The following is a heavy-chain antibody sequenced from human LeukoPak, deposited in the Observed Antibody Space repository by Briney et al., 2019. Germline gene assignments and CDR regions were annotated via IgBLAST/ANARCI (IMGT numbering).Heavy chain of an antibody. D-gene: IGHD2-15*01. Sequence: SGGSLRLSCAASGFTFSSYWMSWVRQAPGKGLEWVANIKQDGSEKYYVDSVKGRFTISRDNAKNSLYLQMNSLRAEDTAVYYCARDHVSCSSGSCYTYYLDYWGQGTLVTVSA. CDR2: IKQDGSEK. V-gene: IGHV3-7*01. CDR1: GFTFSSYW. J-gene: IGHJ4*02. CDR3: ARDHVSCSSGSCYTYYLDY.